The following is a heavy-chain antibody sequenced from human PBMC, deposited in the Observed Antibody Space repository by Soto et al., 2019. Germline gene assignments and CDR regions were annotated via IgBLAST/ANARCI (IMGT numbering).Heavy chain of an antibody. J-gene: IGHJ3*02. Sequence: QLQLQQWGAGLLKPSETLSLTCAVYGGFVSSGSYYWSWIRQPPGKGLEWIGEMSHSGGTHFNPSLKSRVTISVDTSKNQFSLKMSSVTAADTALYYCARVERGTVTTVVDAFDIWGPGTMVTVSS. V-gene: IGHV4-34*01. CDR2: MSHSGGT. CDR1: GGFVSSGSYY. CDR3: ARVERGTVTTVVDAFDI. D-gene: IGHD1-1*01.